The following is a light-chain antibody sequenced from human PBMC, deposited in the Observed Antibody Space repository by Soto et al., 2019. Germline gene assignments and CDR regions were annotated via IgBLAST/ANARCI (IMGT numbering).Light chain of an antibody. CDR2: DSS. CDR1: QSVSNN. Sequence: IGMTQSHVTLSVSPGEMSTLSCRASQSVSNNLAWYQQKPGQAPRLLIYDSSTRATGIPARFSGSGSGTEFTLTISSLQSEDFAIYYCQQYNNWPAITFGQGTRLEI. CDR3: QQYNNWPAIT. V-gene: IGKV3-15*01. J-gene: IGKJ5*01.